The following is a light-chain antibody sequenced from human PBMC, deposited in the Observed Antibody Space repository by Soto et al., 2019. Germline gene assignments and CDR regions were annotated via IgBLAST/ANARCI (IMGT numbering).Light chain of an antibody. CDR3: QSYDSSLTVV. CDR2: GNI. V-gene: IGLV1-40*01. CDR1: SSNIGAGYD. Sequence: QSVLTQPPSVSGAPGQRVTISCTGSSSNIGAGYDVHWYQHLPGTAPKLLIYGNINRPSGVPDRFSGSQSGTSASLAITGLQAEDEADYYCQSYDSSLTVVFGGGTKLTVL. J-gene: IGLJ2*01.